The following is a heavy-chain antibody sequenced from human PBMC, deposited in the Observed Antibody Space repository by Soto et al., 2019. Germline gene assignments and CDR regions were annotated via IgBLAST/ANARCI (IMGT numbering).Heavy chain of an antibody. V-gene: IGHV1-2*02. Sequence: ASVKVSCKASGYTFIGYYMHWVRQAPGQGLEWMGWINPNSGGTNSAQKFQGRVTVTRDTSISTAYMELSRLRYDDTAVYYCARESLDRDDAFDIWGQGTMVTVSS. CDR2: INPNSGGT. J-gene: IGHJ3*02. CDR3: ARESLDRDDAFDI. D-gene: IGHD1-1*01. CDR1: GYTFIGYY.